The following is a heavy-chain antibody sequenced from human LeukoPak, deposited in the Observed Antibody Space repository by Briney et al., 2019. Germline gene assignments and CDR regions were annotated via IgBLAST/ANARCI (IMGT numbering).Heavy chain of an antibody. CDR2: IRYDGSNK. CDR1: GFTFSSYG. CDR3: AKAYDLWSETPGDY. V-gene: IGHV3-30*02. J-gene: IGHJ4*02. Sequence: PGGSLRLSCAASGFTFSSYGMHWVRQAPGKGLEWVAFIRYDGSNKYYADSVKGRFTISRDNSKNTLYLQMNSLRAEDTAVYYCAKAYDLWSETPGDYWGQGTLVTVSS. D-gene: IGHD3-3*01.